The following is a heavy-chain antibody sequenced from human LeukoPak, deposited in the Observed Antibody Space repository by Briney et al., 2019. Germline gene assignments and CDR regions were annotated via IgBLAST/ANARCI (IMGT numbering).Heavy chain of an antibody. CDR3: ASSYGDYVNFDY. J-gene: IGHJ4*02. CDR1: GGTFSSSA. Sequence: GSSVKVSCKASGGTFSSSAISWVRQAPGQGLEWMGGIIPIFGTANYAQKFQGRVTITTDESTSTAYMELSSRRSEDTAVYYCASSYGDYVNFDYWGQGTLVTVSS. V-gene: IGHV1-69*05. D-gene: IGHD4-17*01. CDR2: IIPIFGTA.